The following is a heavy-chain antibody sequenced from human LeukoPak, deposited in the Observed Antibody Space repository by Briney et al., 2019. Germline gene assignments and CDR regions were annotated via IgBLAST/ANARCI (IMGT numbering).Heavy chain of an antibody. V-gene: IGHV5-51*01. J-gene: IGHJ4*02. CDR3: ARLGITGTTLYYFDY. D-gene: IGHD1-20*01. CDR1: GYSFTNYW. Sequence: GESLKISFKGSGYSFTNYWIGWVRPMPGKGLQWMGLIYPGDSGSKYSPSFQGQVTMSADKSINTAYLQWSSLKASDTAMYYCARLGITGTTLYYFDYWGQGTLVTVSS. CDR2: IYPGDSGS.